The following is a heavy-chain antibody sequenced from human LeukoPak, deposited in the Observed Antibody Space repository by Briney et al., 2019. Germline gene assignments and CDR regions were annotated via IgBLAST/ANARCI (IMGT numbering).Heavy chain of an antibody. Sequence: GGSLRLSCAASGFIVSSNYMSWVRQAPGKGLEWVSIIYSDGSTYYADSVKGRFTISRDNFKNILYFDMNSLRVEDTAVYYCARYPLPWCSTSCNSFDPWGQGTLVTVSS. CDR1: GFIVSSNY. V-gene: IGHV3-53*01. J-gene: IGHJ5*02. CDR3: ARYPLPWCSTSCNSFDP. D-gene: IGHD2-2*01. CDR2: IYSDGST.